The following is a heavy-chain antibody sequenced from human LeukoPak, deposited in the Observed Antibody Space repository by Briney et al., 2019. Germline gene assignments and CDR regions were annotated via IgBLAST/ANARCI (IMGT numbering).Heavy chain of an antibody. V-gene: IGHV3-30*02. Sequence: GGSLRLSCAASGFTFSSYGMHWVRQAPGKGLEWVAFIRYDGSNKYYADSVKGRFTISRDNSKNTLYLQMNSLRAEDTAVYYCASDIVVVPAAAPSDYWGQGTLVTVSS. CDR1: GFTFSSYG. J-gene: IGHJ4*02. CDR3: ASDIVVVPAAAPSDY. D-gene: IGHD2-2*01. CDR2: IRYDGSNK.